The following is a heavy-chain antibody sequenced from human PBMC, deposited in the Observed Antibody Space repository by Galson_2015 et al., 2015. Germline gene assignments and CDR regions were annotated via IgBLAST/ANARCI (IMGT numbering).Heavy chain of an antibody. J-gene: IGHJ4*02. CDR3: ARDVIGLFYSDY. D-gene: IGHD3-3*01. CDR1: GFTFSSYS. V-gene: IGHV3-21*01. CDR2: ISSSSSYI. Sequence: SLRLSCAAFGFTFSSYSMNWVRQAPGKGLEWVSSISSSSSYIYYADSVKGRFTISRDNAKNSLYLQMSSLRAEDTAVYYCARDVIGLFYSDYWGQGTLVTVSS.